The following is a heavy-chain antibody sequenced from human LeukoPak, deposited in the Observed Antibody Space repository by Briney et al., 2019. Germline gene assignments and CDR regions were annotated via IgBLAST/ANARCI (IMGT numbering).Heavy chain of an antibody. CDR2: ISNSDGNT. Sequence: PGGSLRLSCAASGFTFSSHAISWVRQAPGKGLEWVSTISNSDGNTYYADSVKGRFTISRDNSKNTLYLQMNSLTAEDTAIYYCAKATGTLGNWGQGTLVTVSS. CDR1: GFTFSSHA. CDR3: AKATGTLGN. V-gene: IGHV3-23*01. J-gene: IGHJ4*02. D-gene: IGHD1-1*01.